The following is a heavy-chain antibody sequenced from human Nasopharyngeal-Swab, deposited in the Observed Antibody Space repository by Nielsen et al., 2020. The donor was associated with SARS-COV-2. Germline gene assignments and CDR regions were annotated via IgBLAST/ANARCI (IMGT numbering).Heavy chain of an antibody. V-gene: IGHV3-48*01. J-gene: IGHJ3*02. CDR3: VRDGYTTGRNDAFDI. D-gene: IGHD1-1*01. CDR1: GFTFRSRS. Sequence: GEFLKISCVASGFTFRSRSMNWVRQAPGKGPEWVSYINGDSSAKYYVDSVKGRFTISRDNAKNSLYLQMNSLRVEDTAVYYCVRDGYTTGRNDAFDIWGQGTMVTVSS. CDR2: INGDSSAK.